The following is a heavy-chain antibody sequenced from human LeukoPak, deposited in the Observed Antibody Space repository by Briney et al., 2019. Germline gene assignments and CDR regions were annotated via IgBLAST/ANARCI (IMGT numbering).Heavy chain of an antibody. J-gene: IGHJ4*02. V-gene: IGHV3-7*01. CDR2: IKNDGSEE. CDR1: GFTFSSYW. Sequence: GGSPRLSCAASGFTFSSYWMRWVREAPGKGVEGGANIKNDGSEEYYVDSVKGRFTISRDNAKNSLFLQMNSLTVEDTAVYYCARAIRGSAVDTGDRWGQGTLVTVSS. D-gene: IGHD3-10*01. CDR3: ARAIRGSAVDTGDR.